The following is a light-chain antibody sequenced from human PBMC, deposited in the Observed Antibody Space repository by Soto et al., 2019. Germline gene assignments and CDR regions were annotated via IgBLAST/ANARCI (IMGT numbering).Light chain of an antibody. J-gene: IGLJ1*01. CDR3: SSYTSSSTLV. V-gene: IGLV2-14*01. CDR1: SSDVGGYKY. Sequence: QSMLTQPASVSGSPGQSITISCTGTSSDVGGYKYVSWYQQHPGKAPKLMIYEVSNRPSGVSNRFSGSKSGNTASLTISGLQAEDEADYYCSSYTSSSTLVFGTGTKLTVL. CDR2: EVS.